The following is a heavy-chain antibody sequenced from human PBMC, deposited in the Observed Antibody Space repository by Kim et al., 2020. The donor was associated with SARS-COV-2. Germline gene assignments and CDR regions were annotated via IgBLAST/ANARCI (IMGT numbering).Heavy chain of an antibody. D-gene: IGHD1-26*01. CDR3: TRRLVGDDRAGGGSFDY. V-gene: IGHV5-10-1*01. J-gene: IGHJ4*02. Sequence: SVQGRVTISTDKSISTAYLQWSSVKASDTAMYYCTRRLVGDDRAGGGSFDYWGQGTLVTVSS.